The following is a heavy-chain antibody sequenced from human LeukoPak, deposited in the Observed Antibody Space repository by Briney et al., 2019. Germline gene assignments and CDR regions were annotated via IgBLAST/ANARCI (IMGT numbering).Heavy chain of an antibody. J-gene: IGHJ4*02. Sequence: GGSLRLSCAASGFTLSSYWMNWVRQAPGKGLEWVANIKQDGSEKYYVDSVKGRFTISRDNAKNSLYLQMNSLRAEDTAVYYCARGGPYDSSDYCNYWGQGALVTVSS. V-gene: IGHV3-7*01. CDR1: GFTLSSYW. D-gene: IGHD3-22*01. CDR2: IKQDGSEK. CDR3: ARGGPYDSSDYCNY.